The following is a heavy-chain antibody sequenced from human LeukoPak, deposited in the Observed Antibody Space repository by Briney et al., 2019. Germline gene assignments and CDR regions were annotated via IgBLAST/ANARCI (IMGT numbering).Heavy chain of an antibody. CDR2: IYHSGST. J-gene: IGHJ4*02. CDR1: GGSISSGGYS. CDR3: ARGYSSSMSPPLLDY. Sequence: TLSLTCAVSGGSISSGGYSWSWIRQPPGKGLEWIGYIYHSGSTYYNPSLKSRVTISVDRSKNQFSLKLSSVTAADTAVYYCARGYSSSMSPPLLDYWGQGTLVTVSS. D-gene: IGHD6-19*01. V-gene: IGHV4-30-2*01.